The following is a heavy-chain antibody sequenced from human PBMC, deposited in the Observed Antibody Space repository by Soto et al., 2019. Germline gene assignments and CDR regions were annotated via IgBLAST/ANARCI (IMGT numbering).Heavy chain of an antibody. D-gene: IGHD3-10*01. CDR1: GGSFSGYY. CDR2: INHSGST. J-gene: IGHJ4*02. CDR3: TRGDRNYGSGSYNKAPYGY. V-gene: IGHV4-34*01. Sequence: NPSETLSLTCAVYGGSFSGYYWSWIRKPPGKGLEWIGEINHSGSTNYNPSLKSRVTISVDTSKNQFSLKLSSVTAADTAVYYCTRGDRNYGSGSYNKAPYGYWGQGTLVTVSS.